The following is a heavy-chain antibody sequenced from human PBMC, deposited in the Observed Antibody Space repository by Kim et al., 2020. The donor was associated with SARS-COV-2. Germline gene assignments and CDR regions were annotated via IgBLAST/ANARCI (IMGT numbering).Heavy chain of an antibody. Sequence: ASVKVSCKASGYTFTTYAIHWVRQAPGQRLEWMGWINAGNRNTKYSQKFQGRVTITRDTSASTAYMQLSSLRSEDTAVYYCARGEGAAAYFDYWGQGTLVTVSS. CDR1: GYTFTTYA. D-gene: IGHD2-2*01. CDR2: INAGNRNT. J-gene: IGHJ4*02. CDR3: ARGEGAAAYFDY. V-gene: IGHV1-3*01.